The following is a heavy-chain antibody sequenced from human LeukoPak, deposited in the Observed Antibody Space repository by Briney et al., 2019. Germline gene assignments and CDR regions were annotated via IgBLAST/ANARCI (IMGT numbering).Heavy chain of an antibody. Sequence: GGSLRLSCAASGFTFSSYGMHWVRQAPGKGLEWVAVIWYDGSNKYYADSVKGRFTISRDNSKNTLYLQMNSLRAEDTAVYYCARDFRSGSGKVCDYWGQGTLVTVSS. CDR1: GFTFSSYG. V-gene: IGHV3-33*01. D-gene: IGHD6-25*01. J-gene: IGHJ4*02. CDR3: ARDFRSGSGKVCDY. CDR2: IWYDGSNK.